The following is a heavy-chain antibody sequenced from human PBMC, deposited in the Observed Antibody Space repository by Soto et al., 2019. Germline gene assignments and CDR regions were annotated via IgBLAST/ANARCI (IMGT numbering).Heavy chain of an antibody. Sequence: GGSLRLSCAASGFIFENFGMSWVRQAPGKGLEWISSISGSGLKKYYADSVKGRFTISRDNSKSTVYLELNNLSAEDTAVYHCAKNQGVELVPLATVDWFDPWGQGSVVTVSS. CDR2: ISGSGLKK. D-gene: IGHD1-26*01. CDR3: AKNQGVELVPLATVDWFDP. CDR1: GFIFENFG. J-gene: IGHJ5*02. V-gene: IGHV3-23*01.